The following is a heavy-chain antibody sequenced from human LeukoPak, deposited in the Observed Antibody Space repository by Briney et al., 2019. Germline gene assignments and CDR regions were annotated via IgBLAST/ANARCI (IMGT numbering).Heavy chain of an antibody. Sequence: SETLSLTCTVSGGSISSHYWSWIRQPPGKGLEWIGYIYYSGSTNYNPSLKSRVTISVDASKIQFSLKLSSVTAADTAVYYCARGTGTPPYFDYWGQGTLVTVSS. J-gene: IGHJ4*02. D-gene: IGHD1-7*01. CDR1: GGSISSHY. CDR2: IYYSGST. CDR3: ARGTGTPPYFDY. V-gene: IGHV4-59*11.